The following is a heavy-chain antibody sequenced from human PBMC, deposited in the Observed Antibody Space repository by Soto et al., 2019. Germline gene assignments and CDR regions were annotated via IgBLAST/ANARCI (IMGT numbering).Heavy chain of an antibody. D-gene: IGHD4-4*01. CDR3: AHSTVNRAWARWFDP. CDR2: IYWEDDK. CDR1: GFSRSTSGVG. V-gene: IGHV2-5*02. J-gene: IGHJ5*02. Sequence: SGPTLVNPTQTLTLTCTFSGFSRSTSGVGVGWIRQPPGKAREWLALIYWEDDKRYSPSLKSRLTITKDTYKTQVVLKMTHMDPVDTATDYCAHSTVNRAWARWFDPWGQGTLVTVSS.